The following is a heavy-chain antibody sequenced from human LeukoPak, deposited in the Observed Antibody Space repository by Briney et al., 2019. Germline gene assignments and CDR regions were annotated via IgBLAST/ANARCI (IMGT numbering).Heavy chain of an antibody. J-gene: IGHJ5*02. CDR2: IYYSGST. CDR1: GGSISSYY. V-gene: IGHV4-59*01. CDR3: ARDGGGGDPGAYNWFDP. D-gene: IGHD2-21*02. Sequence: SETLSLTCTVSGGSISSYYWSWIRQPPGKGLEWIGYIYYSGSTNYNPSLKSRVTISVDTSKNQFSLKLSSVTAADTAVYYCARDGGGGDPGAYNWFDPWGQGTLVTVSS.